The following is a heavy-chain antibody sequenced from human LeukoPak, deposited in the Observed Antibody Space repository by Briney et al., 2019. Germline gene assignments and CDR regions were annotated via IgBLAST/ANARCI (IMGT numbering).Heavy chain of an antibody. CDR2: IYYSGST. D-gene: IGHD4-17*01. J-gene: IGHJ4*02. CDR1: GGSISSYY. Sequence: SETLSLTCTVSGGSISSYYWSWIRQPPGKGLEGIGYIYYSGSTNYNPSLKSRVTVSVDTSKNQFSLKLSSVTAADTAVYYCARGSDYGDYPDYWGQGTLVTVSS. CDR3: ARGSDYGDYPDY. V-gene: IGHV4-59*01.